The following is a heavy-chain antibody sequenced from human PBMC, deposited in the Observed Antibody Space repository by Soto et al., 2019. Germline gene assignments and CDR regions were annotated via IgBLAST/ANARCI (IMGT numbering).Heavy chain of an antibody. CDR3: ARPYCSGGSCYSEGWFDP. CDR1: GGSISSSSYY. J-gene: IGHJ5*02. V-gene: IGHV4-39*01. D-gene: IGHD2-15*01. Sequence: SETLSLTCTVSGGSISSSSYYWGWIRQPPGKGLEWIGSIYYSGGTYYNPSLKSRVTISVDTSKNQFSLKLSSVTAADTAVYYCARPYCSGGSCYSEGWFDPWGQGTLVTVSS. CDR2: IYYSGGT.